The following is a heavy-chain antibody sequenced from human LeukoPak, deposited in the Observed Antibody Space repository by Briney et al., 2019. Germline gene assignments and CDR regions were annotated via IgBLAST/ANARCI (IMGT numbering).Heavy chain of an antibody. D-gene: IGHD1-26*01. CDR3: ARDGDSGSYNFDY. V-gene: IGHV4-39*07. CDR2: IYYSGST. Sequence: PSETLSLTCTVSGGSISSSSYYWGWIRQPPGKGLEWIGSIYYSGSTYYNPSLKSRVTMSVDTSKNQFSLKLSSVTAADTAVYYCARDGDSGSYNFDYWGQGTLVTVSS. CDR1: GGSISSSSYY. J-gene: IGHJ4*02.